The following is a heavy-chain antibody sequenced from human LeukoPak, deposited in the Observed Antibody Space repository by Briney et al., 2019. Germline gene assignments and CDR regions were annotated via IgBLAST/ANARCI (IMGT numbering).Heavy chain of an antibody. CDR2: INTNTGNP. CDR1: GYTFTSYG. V-gene: IGHV7-4-1*02. CDR3: ARDYDSSGYTTRYFQH. Sequence: ASVKVSCKASGYTFTSYGISWVRQAPGQGLEWMGWINTNTGNPTYAQGFTGRFVFSLDTSVSTAYLQISSLKAEDTAVYYCARDYDSSGYTTRYFQHWGQGTLVTVSS. J-gene: IGHJ1*01. D-gene: IGHD3-22*01.